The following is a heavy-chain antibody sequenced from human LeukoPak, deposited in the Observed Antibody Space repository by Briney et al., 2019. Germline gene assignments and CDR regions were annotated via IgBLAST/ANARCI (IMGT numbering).Heavy chain of an antibody. CDR1: GFTFSTYA. CDR3: AKDRGSYQPSHIDY. J-gene: IGHJ4*02. D-gene: IGHD1-26*01. V-gene: IGHV3-23*01. CDR2: ISGSGGST. Sequence: AGGSLRLSCAAPGFTFSTYAMSWVRQAPGKGLEWVSAISGSGGSTYYADSVKGRFTISRDNSKNTLYLQMNSLRAEDTAVYYCAKDRGSYQPSHIDYWGQGTPVTVSS.